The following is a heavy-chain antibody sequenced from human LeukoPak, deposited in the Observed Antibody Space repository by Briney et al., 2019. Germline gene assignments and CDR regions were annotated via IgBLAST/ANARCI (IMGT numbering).Heavy chain of an antibody. J-gene: IGHJ3*02. Sequence: SVKVSCKASGGSFSSYAISWVRQAPGQGLEWMGGIIPIFGTANYAQKFQGRVTITADESTSTAYMELSSLRSEDTAVYYCARVLIPIVVVPAATFFDIWGQGTMVTVSS. CDR1: GGSFSSYA. CDR3: ARVLIPIVVVPAATFFDI. V-gene: IGHV1-69*01. D-gene: IGHD2-2*01. CDR2: IIPIFGTA.